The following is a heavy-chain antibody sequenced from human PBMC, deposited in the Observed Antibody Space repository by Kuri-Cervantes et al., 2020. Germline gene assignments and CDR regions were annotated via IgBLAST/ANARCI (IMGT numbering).Heavy chain of an antibody. CDR1: GYFIRSGNY. J-gene: IGHJ4*02. Sequence: ESLKISCAVSGYFIRSGNYWGWIRQTPGKGLEWIGSMYHSGSTYYNPSLKSRVTISVDTSKNQFSLKLSSVTAADTAVYYCASITMVRGSQGYFDYWGQGTLVTVSS. D-gene: IGHD3-10*01. CDR2: MYHSGST. V-gene: IGHV4-38-2*01. CDR3: ASITMVRGSQGYFDY.